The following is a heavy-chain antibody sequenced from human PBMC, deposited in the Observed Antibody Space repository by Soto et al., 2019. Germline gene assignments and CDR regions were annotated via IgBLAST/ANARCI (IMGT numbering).Heavy chain of an antibody. CDR3: ARHGSGGLDGLVDV. D-gene: IGHD3-10*01. CDR2: IKYNGDS. Sequence: QVQLQESGPGLVKPSETLSLTCTVSGGSINNYYCSWFRQPPGKGLEWIGYIKYNGDSAYNFSLKRRDPILMHPAKTQIFLMGECVAATDTGVYYCARHGSGGLDGLVDVWGQGTTVIVSS. V-gene: IGHV4-59*08. CDR1: GGSINNYY. J-gene: IGHJ6*02.